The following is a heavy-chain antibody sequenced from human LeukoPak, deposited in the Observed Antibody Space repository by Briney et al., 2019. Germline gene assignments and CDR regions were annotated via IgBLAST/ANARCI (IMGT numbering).Heavy chain of an antibody. J-gene: IGHJ4*02. Sequence: SETLSLTCTVSGGSISSYYWSWIRQPAGKGLEWIGRIYTSGSTNYNPSLKSRVTMSVDTSKNQFSLKLSSVTAADTAVYYCARERMDYYVITGYLDYRGQGTLVTVSS. D-gene: IGHD3-22*01. CDR1: GGSISSYY. V-gene: IGHV4-4*07. CDR3: ARERMDYYVITGYLDY. CDR2: IYTSGST.